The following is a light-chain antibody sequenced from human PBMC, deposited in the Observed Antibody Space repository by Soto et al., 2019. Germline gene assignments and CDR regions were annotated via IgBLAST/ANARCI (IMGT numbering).Light chain of an antibody. CDR1: QSPLHYNGNNY. CDR3: MQTLQTPLT. J-gene: IGKJ5*01. CDR2: LGS. Sequence: DIVMTQSPLSLPVTPGEPASISCRSSQSPLHYNGNNYLGWYLQRPGQSPQVLIYLGSNRASGVPDRFSGSGSGTDSTLKISRVETEDVGVYYCMQTLQTPLTFGQGTRLEIK. V-gene: IGKV2-28*01.